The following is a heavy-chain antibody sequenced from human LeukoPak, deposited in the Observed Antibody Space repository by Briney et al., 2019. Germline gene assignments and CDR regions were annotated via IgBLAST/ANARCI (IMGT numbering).Heavy chain of an antibody. CDR2: IKKDGSEK. V-gene: IGHV3-7*01. D-gene: IGHD5-18*01. CDR1: GFTFSSYW. CDR3: ARHLSGITGYTYGRGIDY. Sequence: GGSLRLSCAASGFTFSSYWMSWVRQAPGKGLEWVANIKKDGSEKYYGDSVKGRFTISRDNAKTSLYLQMNSLIAEDTAVYYCARHLSGITGYTYGRGIDYWGQGTLVTVSS. J-gene: IGHJ4*02.